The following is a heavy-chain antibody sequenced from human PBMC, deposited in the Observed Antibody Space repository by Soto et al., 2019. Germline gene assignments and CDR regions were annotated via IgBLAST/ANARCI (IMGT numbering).Heavy chain of an antibody. V-gene: IGHV3-11*01. D-gene: IGHD3-16*01. J-gene: IGHJ6*02. Sequence: VQLVESGGGLVKPAGSLRLSCAASGFTFSDYYMSWIRQAPGKGLEYISYISSGGSFIYYADSVKGRFTISRDTAKTSLYLQMNSLRAEDTALYYCARHRYYEGSVPGYGMDVWGQGTTVTVSS. CDR3: ARHRYYEGSVPGYGMDV. CDR1: GFTFSDYY. CDR2: ISSGGSFI.